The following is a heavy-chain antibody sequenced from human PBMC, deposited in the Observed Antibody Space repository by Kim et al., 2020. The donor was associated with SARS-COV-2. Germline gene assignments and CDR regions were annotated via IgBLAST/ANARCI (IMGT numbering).Heavy chain of an antibody. CDR2: ISESGTTV. J-gene: IGHJ4*02. Sequence: GGSLRLSCTASRFRFSGFYMSWIRQAPGKGLEWISYISESGTTVYYADSVKGRFTVSRDDAENFVFLQMNSLRVEDTAIYYCARVLTSWSSEGYWGQGIQFTVPS. CDR1: RFRFSGFY. V-gene: IGHV3-11*01. CDR3: ARVLTSWSSEGY. D-gene: IGHD6-25*01.